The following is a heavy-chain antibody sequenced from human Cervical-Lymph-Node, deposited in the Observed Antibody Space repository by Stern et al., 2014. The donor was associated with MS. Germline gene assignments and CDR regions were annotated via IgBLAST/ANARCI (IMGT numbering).Heavy chain of an antibody. D-gene: IGHD1-26*01. Sequence: VQLVESGGGVVQPGRSLRLSCAACGFSFRNYAAHWVRQPPGKGLEWVAIISFDGIDKYYTDSVKGRFTVSRDNSKNRLYLEMNSLRLEDTAVYYCAKGGSGSYLDWGQGSLVTVSS. CDR2: ISFDGIDK. J-gene: IGHJ4*02. V-gene: IGHV3-30*04. CDR3: AKGGSGSYLD. CDR1: GFSFRNYA.